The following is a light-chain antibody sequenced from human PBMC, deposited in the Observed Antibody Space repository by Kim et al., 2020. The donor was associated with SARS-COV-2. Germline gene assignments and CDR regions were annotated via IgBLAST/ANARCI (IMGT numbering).Light chain of an antibody. CDR1: SSNIGSNY. V-gene: IGLV1-47*01. Sequence: QSVLTQPPSASGTPGQRVTISCSGSSSNIGSNYVYWYQQLPGTAPKLLIYRNNQRPSGVPDRFSGSKSGTSASLAISGLRSEDEADYYCAPWDDSLSGYVVGTGTKVTVL. CDR2: RNN. CDR3: APWDDSLSGYV. J-gene: IGLJ1*01.